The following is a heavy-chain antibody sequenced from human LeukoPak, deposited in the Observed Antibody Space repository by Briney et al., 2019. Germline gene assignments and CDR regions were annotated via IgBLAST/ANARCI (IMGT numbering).Heavy chain of an antibody. V-gene: IGHV4-39*01. CDR3: ARPLYNSWDWFDP. CDR2: IYFNGGTT. J-gene: IGHJ5*02. D-gene: IGHD1-1*01. Sequence: PSETLSPTRTLSGGSITSGTYYWGWIRQPPGKGLEWIGRIYFNGGTTYYNPSLKTPSTKTLAASKNPFSLTLRSVTATGTATYYCARPLYNSWDWFDPWGQGTLVTVSS. CDR1: GGSITSGTYY.